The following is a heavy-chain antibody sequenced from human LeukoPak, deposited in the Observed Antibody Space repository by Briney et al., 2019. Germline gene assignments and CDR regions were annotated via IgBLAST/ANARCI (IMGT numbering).Heavy chain of an antibody. CDR3: ASYPRSIRTPAFDY. D-gene: IGHD3-3*02. J-gene: IGHJ4*02. CDR1: GYTFTAQY. CDR2: INPNNGDT. Sequence: ASVKLSCKASGYTFTAQYMHWVRQAPGQGLQWMGWINPNNGDTKYAQSFLARVTMTRDTSTTTAHMELKSPSVDYTAVYLCASYPRSIRTPAFDYWGQGTLVTVSS. V-gene: IGHV1-2*02.